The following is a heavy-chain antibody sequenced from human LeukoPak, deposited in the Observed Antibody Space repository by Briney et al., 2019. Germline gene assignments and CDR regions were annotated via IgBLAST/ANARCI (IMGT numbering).Heavy chain of an antibody. CDR3: ARAVGATHFDY. CDR1: GFTFSSYS. CDR2: ISSSSSYI. V-gene: IGHV3-21*01. J-gene: IGHJ4*02. D-gene: IGHD1-26*01. Sequence: GGSLRLSCAASGFTFSSYSMNWVRQAPGKGLEWVSSISSSSSYIYYADSVKGRFTISRGNAKNSLYLQMNSLRAEDTAVYYCARAVGATHFDYWGQGILVTVSS.